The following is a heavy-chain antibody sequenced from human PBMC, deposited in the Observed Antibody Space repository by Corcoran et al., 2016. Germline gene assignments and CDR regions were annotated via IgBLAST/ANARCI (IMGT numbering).Heavy chain of an antibody. Sequence: QVQLVQSGAEVKKPGSSVKVSCKASGGTFSSYAISWVRQAPGQGLEWMGGIIPIFGTANYAQKFQGRVTITADESTSTAYMELSSLRSEDTAVYYCARGVRVVVPAAKLYYYGMDVWGQGTTVTVSS. V-gene: IGHV1-69*01. CDR1: GGTFSSYA. J-gene: IGHJ6*02. CDR2: IIPIFGTA. CDR3: ARGVRVVVPAAKLYYYGMDV. D-gene: IGHD2-2*01.